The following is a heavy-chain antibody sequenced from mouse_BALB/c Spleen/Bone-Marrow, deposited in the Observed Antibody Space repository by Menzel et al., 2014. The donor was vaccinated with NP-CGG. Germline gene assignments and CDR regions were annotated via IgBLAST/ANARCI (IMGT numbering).Heavy chain of an antibody. Sequence: QVQLQQPGAELAKPGASVKMSCKASGYTFTSYWMHWVKQRPGQGLEWIGNINPSSGYTEYNQKFKDKATLTADKSSSTAYMQLSSLTSEDSAVYYRARPITTGIQAWFAYWGQGILVTVSA. V-gene: IGHV1-7*01. J-gene: IGHJ3*01. CDR1: GYTFTSYW. D-gene: IGHD2-4*01. CDR2: INPSSGYT. CDR3: ARPITTGIQAWFAY.